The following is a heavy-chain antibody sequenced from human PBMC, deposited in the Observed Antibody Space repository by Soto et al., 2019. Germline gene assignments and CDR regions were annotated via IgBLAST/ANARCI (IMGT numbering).Heavy chain of an antibody. CDR2: IRDSGGT. V-gene: IGHV4-30-4*01. Sequence: QVQLQESGPGLVKPSQTLSLTCTVSGGSITSADYYWSWLRQPPGKGLEWIGYIRDSGGTDYNPSLKRRVIISVDTSKSQFSLKLSSVTAADTALYYCARSNTDDKYYFDIWGQGTLVTVSS. CDR3: ARSNTDDKYYFDI. CDR1: GGSITSADYY. D-gene: IGHD2-2*02. J-gene: IGHJ4*02.